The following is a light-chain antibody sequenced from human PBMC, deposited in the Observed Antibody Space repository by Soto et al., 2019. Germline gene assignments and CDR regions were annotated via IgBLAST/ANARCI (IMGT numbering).Light chain of an antibody. Sequence: DIQMTQSPSSVSASVGDRVTTTCRASQGISNSLAWFQQKPGEAPRLPIYSASSLHSGVPSRFSGSGSGTDFTLTINSLQPEDFATYYCQQGNSFPLTFGGGTKVEIK. J-gene: IGKJ4*01. CDR1: QGISNS. CDR3: QQGNSFPLT. CDR2: SAS. V-gene: IGKV1-12*01.